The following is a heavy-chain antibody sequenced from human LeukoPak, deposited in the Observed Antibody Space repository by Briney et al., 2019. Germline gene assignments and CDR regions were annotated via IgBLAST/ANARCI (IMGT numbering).Heavy chain of an antibody. J-gene: IGHJ4*02. CDR2: IYYSGST. CDR3: ARGRLAGAYCGGDCFPLFDY. Sequence: SETLSLTCTVSGGSISSGVYYWSWIRQHPGKGLEWIGYIYYSGSTYYSPSLKSRVTISRDTSKNQFSLKLSSVTAADTAVYYCARGRLAGAYCGGDCFPLFDYWGQGTLVTVSS. V-gene: IGHV4-31*03. D-gene: IGHD2-21*02. CDR1: GGSISSGVYY.